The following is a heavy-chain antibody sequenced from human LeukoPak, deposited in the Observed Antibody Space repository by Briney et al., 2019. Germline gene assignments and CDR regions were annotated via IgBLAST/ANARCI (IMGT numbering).Heavy chain of an antibody. V-gene: IGHV3-23*01. CDR3: AKEDVVVVPAALMSH. CDR1: GVTFSNFA. D-gene: IGHD2-2*01. CDR2: ISGGGHTT. Sequence: PGGSLRLSCAASGVTFSNFAMSWVRQAPGKGLEWVSAISGGGHTTYYADSVKGRFTISRDNSKNTLNLQMNGLRADDTAVYYCAKEDVVVVPAALMSHWGQGTLVTVSS. J-gene: IGHJ4*02.